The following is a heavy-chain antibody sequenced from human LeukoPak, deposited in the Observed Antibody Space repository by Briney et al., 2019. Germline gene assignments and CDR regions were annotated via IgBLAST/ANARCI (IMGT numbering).Heavy chain of an antibody. CDR1: GGSFSGYY. CDR2: INHSGST. J-gene: IGHJ4*02. Sequence: NPSETLSLTCAVYGGSFSGYYWSWIRQPPGKGLEWIWEINHSGSTNYNPSLKRRVTISVDTSKNQFSLKLSSVTAADTAVYYCAIRTYYDSSGYRDYWGQGTLVTVSS. CDR3: AIRTYYDSSGYRDY. V-gene: IGHV4-34*01. D-gene: IGHD3-22*01.